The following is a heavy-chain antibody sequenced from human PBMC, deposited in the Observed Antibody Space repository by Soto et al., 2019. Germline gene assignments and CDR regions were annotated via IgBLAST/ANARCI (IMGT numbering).Heavy chain of an antibody. CDR1: GYTFTSYG. CDR3: AREPVAGIWFDP. V-gene: IGHV1-18*01. D-gene: IGHD6-19*01. CDR2: INSYNGNT. J-gene: IGHJ5*02. Sequence: ASVKVSCKASGYTFTSYGISWVRQAPGQGLEWMGWINSYNGNTNYAQNLQGRVTMTTDTSTSTAYMELRSPRSDDTAVYYCAREPVAGIWFDPWGQGTLVTVSS.